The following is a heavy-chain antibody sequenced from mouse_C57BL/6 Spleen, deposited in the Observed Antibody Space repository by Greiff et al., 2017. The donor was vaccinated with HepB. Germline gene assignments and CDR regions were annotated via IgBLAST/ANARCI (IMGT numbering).Heavy chain of an antibody. V-gene: IGHV1-52*01. CDR2: IDPSDSET. CDR3: ARYPIYDGYYEGYFDV. Sequence: QVQLQQPGAELVRPGSSVKLSCKASGYTFTSYWMHWVKQRPIQGLEWIGNIDPSDSETHYNQKFKDKATLTVDKSSSTAYMQLSSLTSEDSAVYYCARYPIYDGYYEGYFDVWGTGTTVTVSS. CDR1: GYTFTSYW. D-gene: IGHD2-3*01. J-gene: IGHJ1*03.